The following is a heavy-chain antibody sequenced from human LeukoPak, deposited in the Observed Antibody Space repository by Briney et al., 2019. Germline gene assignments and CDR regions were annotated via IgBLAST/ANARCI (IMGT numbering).Heavy chain of an antibody. CDR2: FNNGGDST. CDR3: AKDYGDYAFDS. J-gene: IGHJ4*02. D-gene: IGHD4-17*01. Sequence: GGSLSPSLAAPGFTFSGNAWSGVRQAPGKGLEWASVFNNGGDSTYYADSVKGRFTISRDNSKNTLYLQMNSLRAEDTAIYYCAKDYGDYAFDSWGQGTLVTVSS. V-gene: IGHV3-23*03. CDR1: GFTFSGNA.